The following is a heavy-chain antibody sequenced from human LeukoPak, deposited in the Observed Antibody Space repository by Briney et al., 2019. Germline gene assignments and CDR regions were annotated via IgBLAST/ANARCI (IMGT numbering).Heavy chain of an antibody. CDR3: ARSGLKQLHLPGVYYGMDV. V-gene: IGHV4-34*01. CDR2: INHSGST. CDR1: GGSFSGYY. D-gene: IGHD6-13*01. Sequence: SETLSLTCAVYGGSFSGYYWSWIRQPPGKGLEWIGEINHSGSTNYNPSLKSRVTMSVDTSKNQFSLKLSSVTAADTAVYYCARSGLKQLHLPGVYYGMDVWGQGTTVTVSS. J-gene: IGHJ6*02.